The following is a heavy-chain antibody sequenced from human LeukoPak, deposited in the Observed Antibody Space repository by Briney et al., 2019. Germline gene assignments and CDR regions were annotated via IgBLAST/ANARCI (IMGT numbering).Heavy chain of an antibody. CDR2: MNQDETEK. CDR3: ATGFGSDY. D-gene: IGHD1-26*01. Sequence: PGGSLRLSCAASGFTFSSNWMTWVRQAPGKGLEWVANMNQDETEKYYLDSVKGRFTISRDNAKKSLYLQMNSLGAEDTAVYYCATGFGSDYWGQGTLVTVSS. J-gene: IGHJ4*02. V-gene: IGHV3-7*01. CDR1: GFTFSSNW.